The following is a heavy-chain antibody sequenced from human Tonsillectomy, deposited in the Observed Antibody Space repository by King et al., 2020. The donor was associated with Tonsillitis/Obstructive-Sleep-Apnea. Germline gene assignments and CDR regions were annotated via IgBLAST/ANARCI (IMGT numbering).Heavy chain of an antibody. Sequence: VQLVESGGGLVQPGGSLRLSCAASGFTFSSYWMSWVRQAPGKGLECVANIKQDGSEKNYVDSVKGRFTISRDNAKNSLYLQMNSLRAEDTAVYYCASPPYCSSTSCLLMDVWGKGTTVTVSS. CDR1: GFTFSSYW. CDR3: ASPPYCSSTSCLLMDV. CDR2: IKQDGSEK. D-gene: IGHD2-2*01. J-gene: IGHJ6*04. V-gene: IGHV3-7*01.